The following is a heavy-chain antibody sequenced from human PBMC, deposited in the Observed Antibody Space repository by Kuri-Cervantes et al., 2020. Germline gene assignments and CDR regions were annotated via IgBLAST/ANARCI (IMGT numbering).Heavy chain of an antibody. CDR3: ARELYGDGMDV. CDR2: IYYSGST. V-gene: IGHV4-59*13. CDR1: GGSFSGYY. J-gene: IGHJ6*02. D-gene: IGHD3-3*01. Sequence: SETLSLTCAVYGGSFSGYYWSWIRQPPGKGLEWIGYIYYSGSTNYNPSLKSRVTISVDTSKNQFSLKLSSVTAADTAVYYCARELYGDGMDVWGQGTTVTVSS.